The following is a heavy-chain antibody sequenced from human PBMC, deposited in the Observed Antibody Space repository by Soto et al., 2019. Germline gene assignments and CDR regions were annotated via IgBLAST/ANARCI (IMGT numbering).Heavy chain of an antibody. CDR1: GFTFRNYW. CDR3: ARDGSTSWYSYDYHGMDV. Sequence: EVQLVESGGGLVQPGGSLRLSCAASGFTFRNYWLSWVRQVPGKGLEWVANINLDGSEKNYVDSVKGRFTISRDNARNSLYLQMSSLRAEDTALYYCARDGSTSWYSYDYHGMDVWGQGTTVTVSS. CDR2: INLDGSEK. V-gene: IGHV3-7*05. J-gene: IGHJ6*02. D-gene: IGHD5-18*01.